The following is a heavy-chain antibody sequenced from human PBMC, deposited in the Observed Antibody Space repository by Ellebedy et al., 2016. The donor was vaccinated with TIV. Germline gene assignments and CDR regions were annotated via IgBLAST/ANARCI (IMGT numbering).Heavy chain of an antibody. V-gene: IGHV3-7*01. Sequence: GESLKISCAASAFTFSYSWMGWVRQAPGKGLQWVASISQDGSGKYYVDSVKGRFTISRDNAKNSLYLEMNSLRAEDTTVYYCARGGGWVADYWGQGTLVTVSS. CDR1: AFTFSYSW. J-gene: IGHJ4*02. CDR3: ARGGGWVADY. CDR2: ISQDGSGK. D-gene: IGHD1-26*01.